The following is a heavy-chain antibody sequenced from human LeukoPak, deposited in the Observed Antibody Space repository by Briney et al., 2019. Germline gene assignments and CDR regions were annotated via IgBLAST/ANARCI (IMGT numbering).Heavy chain of an antibody. CDR1: GFTFSSYG. D-gene: IGHD2-15*01. Sequence: GRSLRLSCAASGFTFSSYGMHWVRQAPGKGLEWVAVISYDGSNKYYADSVKGRFTISRDNSKNTLYLQMNSQRAEDTAVYYCAKDQGVVVMGYWGQGTLVTVSS. CDR3: AKDQGVVVMGY. CDR2: ISYDGSNK. J-gene: IGHJ4*02. V-gene: IGHV3-30*18.